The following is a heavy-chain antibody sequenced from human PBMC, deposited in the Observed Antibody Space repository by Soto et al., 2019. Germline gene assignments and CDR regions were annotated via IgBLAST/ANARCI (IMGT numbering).Heavy chain of an antibody. CDR1: GYTFTGYY. CDR3: ARGAVAGTTLGGNWFDP. J-gene: IGHJ5*02. D-gene: IGHD6-19*01. CDR2: INPNSGGT. V-gene: IGHV1-2*04. Sequence: ASVKVSCKASGYTFTGYYMHWVRQAPGQGLEWMGWINPNSGGTNYAQKFQGWVTMTRDTSISTAYMELSRLRSDDTAVYYCARGAVAGTTLGGNWFDPWGQGTLVTVSS.